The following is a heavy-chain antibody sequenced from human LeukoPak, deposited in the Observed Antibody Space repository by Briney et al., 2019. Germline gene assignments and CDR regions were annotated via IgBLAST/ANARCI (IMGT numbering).Heavy chain of an antibody. CDR1: GGSFSGYY. CDR3: ARLRFEAFDI. CDR2: IYYSGST. V-gene: IGHV4-34*01. J-gene: IGHJ3*02. D-gene: IGHD5-12*01. Sequence: PSETLSLTCAVYGGSFSGYYWSWIRQPPGKGLEWIGSIYYSGSTYYNPSLKSRVTISVDTSKNQFSLKLSSVTAADTAVYYCARLRFEAFDIWGQGTMVTVSS.